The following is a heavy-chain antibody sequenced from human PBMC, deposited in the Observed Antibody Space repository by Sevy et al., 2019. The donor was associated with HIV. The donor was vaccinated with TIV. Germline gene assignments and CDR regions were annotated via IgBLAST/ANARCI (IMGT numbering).Heavy chain of an antibody. CDR2: ISYHGRNQ. CDR3: ARKQFVLPFDY. V-gene: IGHV3-30*04. CDR1: GFTFSDYA. D-gene: IGHD6-6*01. J-gene: IGHJ4*02. Sequence: GGSLRLSCAASGFTFSDYAIHWVCQAPGKGLEWLAVISYHGRNQFYADSVRGRFTISRDDSKNTVYLQMNSLRPDDTAVYYCARKQFVLPFDYWGQGTLVTVSS.